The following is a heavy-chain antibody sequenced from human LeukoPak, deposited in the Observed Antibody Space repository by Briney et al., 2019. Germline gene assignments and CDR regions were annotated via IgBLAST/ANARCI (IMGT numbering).Heavy chain of an antibody. CDR2: VYHNGHT. Sequence: SETLSLTCYVSGDSINNDNYYWGWVRQSPGAGLEWLGSVYHNGHTIYTPSLNSRLTLSVDTSKNHFSLNLTSATAADTAVYFCASVLQSGTYPSGSDYYFDSWGRGTLVTVTS. V-gene: IGHV4-39*02. J-gene: IGHJ4*01. D-gene: IGHD1-26*01. CDR3: ASVLQSGTYPSGSDYYFDS. CDR1: GDSINNDNYY.